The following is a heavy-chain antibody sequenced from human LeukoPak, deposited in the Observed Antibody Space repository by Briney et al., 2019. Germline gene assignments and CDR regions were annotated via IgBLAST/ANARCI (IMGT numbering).Heavy chain of an antibody. CDR1: GFIFSDYS. CDR3: AREVYYGSGRRFDY. Sequence: GGSLRLSCAASGFIFSDYSMTWVRQSPGKGLEWLSYISSSSSFIYYADSLKGRFTISRDNAGNSLYLQTNSLRAEDTAVYYCAREVYYGSGRRFDYWGQGTLVTVSS. CDR2: ISSSSSFI. D-gene: IGHD3-10*01. V-gene: IGHV3-48*01. J-gene: IGHJ4*02.